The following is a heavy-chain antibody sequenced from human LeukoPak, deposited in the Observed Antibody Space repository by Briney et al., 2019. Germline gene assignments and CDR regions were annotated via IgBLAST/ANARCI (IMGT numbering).Heavy chain of an antibody. Sequence: HPGGSLRLSCAASGFTFSSYAMSWVRQAPGKGLEWVSGITGNGDITYYADSVKGRFTMSRGNSKNTLYVQMNSLRAEDTAVYYCAKDQHGWIFGVGVDWGQGTLVTVSS. V-gene: IGHV3-23*01. CDR2: ITGNGDIT. CDR1: GFTFSSYA. D-gene: IGHD3-3*01. CDR3: AKDQHGWIFGVGVD. J-gene: IGHJ4*02.